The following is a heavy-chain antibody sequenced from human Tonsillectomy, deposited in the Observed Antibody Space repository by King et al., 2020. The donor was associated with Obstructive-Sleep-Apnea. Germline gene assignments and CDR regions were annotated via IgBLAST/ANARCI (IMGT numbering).Heavy chain of an antibody. Sequence: VQLVESGGGLVQPGGSLRLACAASGFTFIGYWIDWVRQAPGKGLVWVSRINSDGISTSYGDSVKGRLTISRENAKSTLYLQMNSLTAEDTAVYYCTRDFGYASGWSFDYWGQGTLVTVSS. V-gene: IGHV3-74*01. CDR3: TRDFGYASGWSFDY. D-gene: IGHD6-19*01. CDR2: INSDGIST. CDR1: GFTFIGYW. J-gene: IGHJ4*02.